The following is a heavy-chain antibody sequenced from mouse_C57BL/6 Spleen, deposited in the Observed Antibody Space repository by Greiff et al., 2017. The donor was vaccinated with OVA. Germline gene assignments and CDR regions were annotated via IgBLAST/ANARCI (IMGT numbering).Heavy chain of an antibody. V-gene: IGHV5-9*01. CDR2: ISGGGGNT. J-gene: IGHJ4*01. CDR1: GFTFSSYT. D-gene: IGHD1-1*01. CDR3: ARHYYGSSYAMDY. Sequence: EVMLVESGGGLVKPGGSLKLSCAASGFTFSSYTMSWVRQTPEKRLEWVATISGGGGNTYYPDSVKGRFTNSRDNAKNTLYLQMSSLRSEDTALYYCARHYYGSSYAMDYWGQGTSVTVAS.